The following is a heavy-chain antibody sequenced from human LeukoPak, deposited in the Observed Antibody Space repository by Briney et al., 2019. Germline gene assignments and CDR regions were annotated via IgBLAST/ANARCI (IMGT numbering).Heavy chain of an antibody. J-gene: IGHJ4*02. CDR2: IYYSGST. V-gene: IGHV4-30-4*07. CDR1: GGSISSGGYS. CDR3: ARADFSGWLFLDN. D-gene: IGHD6-19*01. Sequence: SETLSLTCAVSGGSISSGGYSWSWIRQPPGKGLEWIGYIYYSGSTYYNPSLKSRITISVDTSKNQFSLKLSSVTAADTAVYYCARADFSGWLFLDNWGQGTLVTVSS.